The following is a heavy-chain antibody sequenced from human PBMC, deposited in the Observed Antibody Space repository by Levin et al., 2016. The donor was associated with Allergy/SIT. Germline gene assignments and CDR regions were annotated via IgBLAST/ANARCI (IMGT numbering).Heavy chain of an antibody. CDR3: TTGYSSGWYTQPQYYYDSLVIDYHYYGMDV. J-gene: IGHJ6*02. Sequence: VRQAPGKGLEWVGRIKSKTDGGTTDYAAPVKGRFTISRDDSKNTLYLQMNSLKTEDTAVYYCTTGYSSGWYTQPQYYYDSLVIDYHYYGMDVWGQGTTVTVSS. CDR2: IKSKTDGGTT. V-gene: IGHV3-15*01. D-gene: IGHD6-19*01.